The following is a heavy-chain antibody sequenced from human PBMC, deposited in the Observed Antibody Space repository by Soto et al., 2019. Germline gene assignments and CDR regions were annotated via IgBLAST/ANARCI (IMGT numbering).Heavy chain of an antibody. CDR1: GLTVSRYS. CDR3: ARESEDLTSNFDY. CDR2: IISTTKYI. V-gene: IGHV3-21*01. J-gene: IGHJ4*02. Sequence: GRSLRLSGAASGLTVSRYSMNWVRQGPGKGLEWVSSIISTTKYIYYEDSRKGRFTVSRDNAKNSVYLGMNSLSDEDTAVYYCARESEDLTSNFDYWGQGTLVTVSS.